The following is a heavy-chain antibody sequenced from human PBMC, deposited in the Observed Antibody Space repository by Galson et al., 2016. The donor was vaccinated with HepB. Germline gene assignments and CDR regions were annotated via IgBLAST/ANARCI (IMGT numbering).Heavy chain of an antibody. J-gene: IGHJ4*02. CDR2: ITSGPTSSGSSSNTI. CDR1: GFTFSSFA. D-gene: IGHD6-19*01. CDR3: ASAPSQWLGNTKY. V-gene: IGHV3-48*02. Sequence: SLRLSCAASGFTFSSFAMTWIRQAPGKGLEWVSYITSGPTSSGSSSNTIYYADSVKGRFTTSRDNAKNLLYLQMNRLRDDDTAVYYCASAPSQWLGNTKYWGQGTLVTVSS.